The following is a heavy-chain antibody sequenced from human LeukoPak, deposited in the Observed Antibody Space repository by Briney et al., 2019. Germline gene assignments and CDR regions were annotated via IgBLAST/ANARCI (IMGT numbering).Heavy chain of an antibody. D-gene: IGHD2-2*01. CDR3: GGRRFFGSTPWLPFDY. J-gene: IGHJ4*02. Sequence: ASVKVSCKASGSTFTGYYMHWVRQAPGQGLEWMGWINPNSGGTNYAQKFQGRVTMTRDTSISTAYMELSRLRSDDTAMYYCGGRRFFGSTPWLPFDYWGQGTLVTVSS. CDR1: GSTFTGYY. CDR2: INPNSGGT. V-gene: IGHV1-2*02.